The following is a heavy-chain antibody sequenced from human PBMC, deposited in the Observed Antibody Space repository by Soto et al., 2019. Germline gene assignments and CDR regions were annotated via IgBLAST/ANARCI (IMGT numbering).Heavy chain of an antibody. CDR2: IYYSGT. J-gene: IGHJ4*02. Sequence: SETLSLTCTVSGDSVSSGSYWSWIRQPPGKGLGWIGYIYYSGTNYNPSLKSRVTISQDTSKNHFSLKLSSVTAVDTAVYYCAKIGDYSSSSLWGQGTLVTVSS. CDR3: AKIGDYSSSSL. V-gene: IGHV4-61*03. D-gene: IGHD6-6*01. CDR1: GDSVSSGSY.